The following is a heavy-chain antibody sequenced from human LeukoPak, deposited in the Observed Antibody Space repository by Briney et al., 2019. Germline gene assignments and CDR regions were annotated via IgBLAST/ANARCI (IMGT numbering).Heavy chain of an antibody. CDR2: IYTSGST. CDR1: GGSINSYY. Sequence: PSETLSLTCTVSGGSINSYYWSWIRQPAGKGLEWIGRIYTSGSTNYNPSLKSRVTISVDTSKNQFSLKLTSVTAADTAMYYCARRRRIAGVGTDALDIWGQGTMVTVSS. V-gene: IGHV4-4*07. D-gene: IGHD6-13*01. J-gene: IGHJ3*02. CDR3: ARRRRIAGVGTDALDI.